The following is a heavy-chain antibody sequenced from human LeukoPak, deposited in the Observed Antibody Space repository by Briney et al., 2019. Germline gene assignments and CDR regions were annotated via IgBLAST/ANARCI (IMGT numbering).Heavy chain of an antibody. Sequence: SETLSLTCTVSGGSISGYYWNWIRQPPGKGLEWIGYIYYSGNTNYNPSLKSRVTISLDTSKNQFSLKLSSVTAADTALYYCARAKITAADIDRPFDPWGQGTLVTVSS. J-gene: IGHJ5*02. V-gene: IGHV4-59*01. CDR1: GGSISGYY. CDR2: IYYSGNT. D-gene: IGHD6-13*01. CDR3: ARAKITAADIDRPFDP.